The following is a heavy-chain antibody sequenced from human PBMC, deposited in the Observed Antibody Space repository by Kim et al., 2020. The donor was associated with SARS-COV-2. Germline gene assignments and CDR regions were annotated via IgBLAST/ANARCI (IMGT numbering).Heavy chain of an antibody. Sequence: ASVKVSCKASGYGFSSYGISWVRQAPGQGLEWMGWISINSINTKYVEKFQDRVTLTTDTFTTTAYMELRGLRSDDTAVYYCARVGRAASSNGFDFWGQGTLVTVSS. CDR2: ISINSINT. CDR1: GYGFSSYG. J-gene: IGHJ4*02. CDR3: ARVGRAASSNGFDF. V-gene: IGHV1-18*01. D-gene: IGHD6-13*01.